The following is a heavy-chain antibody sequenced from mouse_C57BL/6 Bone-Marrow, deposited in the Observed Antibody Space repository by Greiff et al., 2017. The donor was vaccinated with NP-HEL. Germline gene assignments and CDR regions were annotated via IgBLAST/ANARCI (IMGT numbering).Heavy chain of an antibody. CDR1: GYTFTSYW. V-gene: IGHV1-64*01. J-gene: IGHJ3*01. Sequence: QVQLQQPGAELVKPGASVKLSCKASGYTFTSYWMHWVKQRPGQGLEWIGMIHPNSGSTNYNEKFKSKATLTVDKSSSTAYMQLSSLTSEDSAVYYCARSICYDYDVAYWGQGTLVTVSA. CDR2: IHPNSGST. CDR3: ARSICYDYDVAY. D-gene: IGHD2-4*01.